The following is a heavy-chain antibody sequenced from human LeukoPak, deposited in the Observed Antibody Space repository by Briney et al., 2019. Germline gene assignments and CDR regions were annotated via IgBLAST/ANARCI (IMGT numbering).Heavy chain of an antibody. CDR1: GGSVNNGGYY. Sequence: PSETLSLTCTISGGSVNNGGYYWTWIRQHPGKGLEWLGYIYYSGRTYYNPSLKSRITISLDTSKNQFSLNLTSVSAADTAFYFCARSSDYGDYDWGQGTLITVSS. CDR2: IYYSGRT. V-gene: IGHV4-31*03. J-gene: IGHJ4*02. CDR3: ARSSDYGDYD. D-gene: IGHD4-17*01.